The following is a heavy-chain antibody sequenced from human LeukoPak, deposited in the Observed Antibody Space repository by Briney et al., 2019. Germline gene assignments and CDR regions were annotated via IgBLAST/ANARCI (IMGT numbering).Heavy chain of an antibody. CDR3: ARDPYNGAYGKDYYYYMDA. D-gene: IGHD5-12*01. V-gene: IGHV3-21*01. Sequence: TGGSLRLSCAASGFSFSTYNMNWVRQAPGKALEWVSSITSSGREIFYIDSVKGRFTISRDNAEKSLYLQMDSLRAEDTAVYFCARDPYNGAYGKDYYYYMDAWGKGTTVTVSS. J-gene: IGHJ6*03. CDR1: GFSFSTYN. CDR2: ITSSGREI.